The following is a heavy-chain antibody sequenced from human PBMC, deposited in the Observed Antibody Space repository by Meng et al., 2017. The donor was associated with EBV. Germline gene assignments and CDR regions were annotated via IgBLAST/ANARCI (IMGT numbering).Heavy chain of an antibody. J-gene: IGHJ4*02. D-gene: IGHD3-9*01. Sequence: QVQLQQWGAGLLKPSXXLSLTCAVYGGSVNGYFWSWIRQPPGKGLEWIGELHHSGSTNYHPSLKSRLRISVDTSKNQFSLNLTSVTAADTAVYYCARVSPKRYFDYLAPPDYWGQGTLVTVSS. CDR1: GGSVNGYF. CDR3: ARVSPKRYFDYLAPPDY. CDR2: LHHSGST. V-gene: IGHV4-34*01.